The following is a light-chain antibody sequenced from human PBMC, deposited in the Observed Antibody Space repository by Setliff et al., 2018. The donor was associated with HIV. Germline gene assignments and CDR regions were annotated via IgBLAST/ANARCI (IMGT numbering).Light chain of an antibody. V-gene: IGLV2-14*01. J-gene: IGLJ1*01. CDR3: SSHTPSSTLV. CDR2: EVS. Sequence: QSALTQPASVSGSPGQSITISCTGTSSDVGGYNYVSWYQQHPGKAPKLMIYEVSNRPSGVSNRFSGSKSGNTACLTISGLQAEDEADYYCSSHTPSSTLVFGTGTKVTVL. CDR1: SSDVGGYNY.